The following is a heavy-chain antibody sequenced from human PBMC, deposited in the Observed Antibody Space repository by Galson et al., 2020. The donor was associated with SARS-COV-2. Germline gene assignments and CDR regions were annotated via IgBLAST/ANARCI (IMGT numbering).Heavy chain of an antibody. CDR1: GFTFSSYG. CDR2: ISYDGSNK. V-gene: IGHV3-30*18. CDR3: AKVTGDDYYYYGMDV. J-gene: IGHJ6*02. Sequence: TGGSLRLSCAASGFTFSSYGMNWVRQAPGKGLEWVAVISYDGSNKYYADSVKGRFTISRDNSKNTLYLQMNSLRAEDTAVYYCAKVTGDDYYYYGMDVWGQGTTVTVSS.